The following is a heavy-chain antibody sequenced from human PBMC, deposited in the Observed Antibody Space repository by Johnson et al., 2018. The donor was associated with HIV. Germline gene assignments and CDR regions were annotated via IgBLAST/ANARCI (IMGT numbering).Heavy chain of an antibody. V-gene: IGHV3-30-3*01. CDR2: ISYDGSNK. Sequence: QVQLVESGGGVVQPGRALRLSCAASGFTFSNSAMHWVRQAPGKGLEWVAVISYDGSNKYYADSVKGRLTISRDNSKNTLYLQMNSLRAEDTAVYYCARFEAFITTHRVVGEAFDIWGQGTMVIVSS. J-gene: IGHJ3*02. CDR3: ARFEAFITTHRVVGEAFDI. D-gene: IGHD3-10*01. CDR1: GFTFSNSA.